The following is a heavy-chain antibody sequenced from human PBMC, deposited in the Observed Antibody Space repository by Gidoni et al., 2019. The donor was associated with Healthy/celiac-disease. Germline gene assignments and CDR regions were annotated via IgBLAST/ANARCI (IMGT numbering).Heavy chain of an antibody. Sequence: QVQLQESGPGLVKPSETLSLTCTVSGGSISSYYWSWIRQPPGKGLEWIGYIYYSGSTNYNPSLKSRVTISVDTSKNQFSLKLSSVTAADTAVYYCARQADSSGYYYLSFGYWGQGTLVTVSS. V-gene: IGHV4-59*08. CDR3: ARQADSSGYYYLSFGY. CDR1: GGSISSYY. J-gene: IGHJ4*02. CDR2: IYYSGST. D-gene: IGHD3-22*01.